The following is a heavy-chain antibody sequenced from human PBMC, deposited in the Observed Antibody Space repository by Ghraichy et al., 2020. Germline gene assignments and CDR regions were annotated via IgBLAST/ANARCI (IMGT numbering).Heavy chain of an antibody. CDR1: GGSINTNTFY. CDR2: VYYSGNA. CDR3: ARLPRVTPIRFYFDD. Sequence: SETLSLTCTVSGGSINTNTFYWGWIRQPPGKGLEWIGSVYYSGNAYYNPSLKSPVTISIDTSKNQFSPKLTSVTAADTATYYCARLPRVTPIRFYFDDWGQGTLVTVSS. J-gene: IGHJ4*02. D-gene: IGHD2-21*02. V-gene: IGHV4-39*01.